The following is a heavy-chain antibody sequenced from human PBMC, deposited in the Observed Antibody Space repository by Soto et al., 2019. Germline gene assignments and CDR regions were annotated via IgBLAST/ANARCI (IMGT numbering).Heavy chain of an antibody. CDR3: ARDRRYYGSGSYYGYHYYGMDV. V-gene: IGHV3-48*02. J-gene: IGHJ6*02. CDR2: ISSSSSTI. Sequence: GGSLRLSCAASGFTFSSYSMNWVRQAPGKGLEWVSYISSSSSTIYYADSVKGRFTISRDNAKNSLYLQMNSLRDEDTAVYYCARDRRYYGSGSYYGYHYYGMDVWGQGTTVTVSS. D-gene: IGHD3-10*01. CDR1: GFTFSSYS.